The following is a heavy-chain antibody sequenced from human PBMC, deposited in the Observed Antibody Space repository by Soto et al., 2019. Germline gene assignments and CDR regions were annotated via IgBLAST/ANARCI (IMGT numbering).Heavy chain of an antibody. Sequence: SETLSLTCTVSGGSISSSSYYWGWIRQPPGKGLEWIGSIFYSVSTYYNPSLKGRVTISVDTSKNQFSLKLRSVTAADSAVYYCARHCTKGVCPSCDPCGKGILCTVCS. CDR1: GGSISSSSYY. D-gene: IGHD2-8*01. J-gene: IGHJ5*02. CDR2: IFYSVST. V-gene: IGHV4-39*01. CDR3: ARHCTKGVCPSCDP.